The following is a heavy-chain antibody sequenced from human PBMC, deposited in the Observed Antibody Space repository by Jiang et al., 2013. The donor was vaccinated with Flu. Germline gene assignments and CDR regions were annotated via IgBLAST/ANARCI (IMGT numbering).Heavy chain of an antibody. CDR3: ARPGGSGKRKNAFEI. CDR2: IYPGDSDT. CDR1: GYSFTNYW. Sequence: SLRISCKDSGYSFTNYWIGWVRQMPGKGLEWMGIIYPGDSDTRYSPSFQGQVTISADKSISTAYLQWSSLKASDTAMYYCARPGGSGKRKNAFEIWGQGTMVTVSS. V-gene: IGHV5-51*01. D-gene: IGHD3-10*01. J-gene: IGHJ3*02.